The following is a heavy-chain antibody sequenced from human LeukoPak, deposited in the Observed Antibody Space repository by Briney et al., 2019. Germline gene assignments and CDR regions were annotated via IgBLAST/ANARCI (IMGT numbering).Heavy chain of an antibody. Sequence: ASVKVSCKASGYTFSTYTITWVRQAPGQGLEWMGGITPYNGNTNFAQKLQGRVTMTTDTSTSTAYMGLRSLRSDDTAVYYCARENQWELRGSLDFWGQGTLVTVSS. CDR1: GYTFSTYT. CDR3: ARENQWELRGSLDF. CDR2: ITPYNGNT. V-gene: IGHV1-18*01. D-gene: IGHD1-26*01. J-gene: IGHJ4*02.